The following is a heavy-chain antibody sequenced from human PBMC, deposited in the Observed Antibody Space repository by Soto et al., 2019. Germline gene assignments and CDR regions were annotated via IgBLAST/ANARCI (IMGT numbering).Heavy chain of an antibody. CDR3: GRGPSPRAPAGGTPYYFAMDV. J-gene: IGHJ6*02. CDR1: GYDFTAYD. CDR2: MNPINGAT. D-gene: IGHD6-13*01. V-gene: IGHV1-8*02. Sequence: ASVKVSCKASGYDFTAYDINWVRQASGQGLEWMGWMNPINGATGSARRFQGRVSMTRNAATGTAYLELTSLRSDDSAVYYCGRGPSPRAPAGGTPYYFAMDVWGQGTTVTVSS.